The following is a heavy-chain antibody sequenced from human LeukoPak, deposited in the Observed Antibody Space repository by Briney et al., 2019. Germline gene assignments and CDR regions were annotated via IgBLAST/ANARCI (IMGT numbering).Heavy chain of an antibody. CDR2: IDSDGIGT. D-gene: IGHD2-15*01. Sequence: GGSLRLSCAVSGLTFSNYWMHWVRQAPGKGLVWVSRIDSDGIGTTYADSVQGRFTISRDNAKNTLYLQMNSLRAEDTAVYYCARDRFGSAGLADDYWGQGTLVTVSS. CDR1: GLTFSNYW. J-gene: IGHJ4*02. V-gene: IGHV3-74*01. CDR3: ARDRFGSAGLADDY.